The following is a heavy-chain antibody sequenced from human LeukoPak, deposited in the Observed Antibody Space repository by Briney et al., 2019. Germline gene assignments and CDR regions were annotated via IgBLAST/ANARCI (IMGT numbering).Heavy chain of an antibody. J-gene: IGHJ4*02. CDR2: INPNSGGT. CDR1: GYTFTGYY. Sequence: GASVKVSCKASGYTFTGYYMHWVRQAPGQGLEWMGWINPNSGGTNYAQKFQGRVTMTRDTSISTAYMELSRLRSDDTAVYYCARVDRGYYDYVWGSYRPIDYWGQGTLVTVSP. CDR3: ARVDRGYYDYVWGSYRPIDY. V-gene: IGHV1-2*02. D-gene: IGHD3-16*02.